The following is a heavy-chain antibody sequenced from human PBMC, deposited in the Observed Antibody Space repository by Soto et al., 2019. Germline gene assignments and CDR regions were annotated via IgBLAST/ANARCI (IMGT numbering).Heavy chain of an antibody. D-gene: IGHD6-13*01. J-gene: IGHJ6*03. CDR3: ARHRFSAAGTPGNYYYYYMDV. CDR1: GGSISSSSYY. CDR2: IYYSGST. Sequence: SETLSLTCTVSGGSISSSSYYWGWIRQPPGKGLEWIGGIYYSGSTYYNPSLKSRVTISVDTSKNQFSLKLSSVTAADTAVYYCARHRFSAAGTPGNYYYYYMDVWGKGTTVTVSS. V-gene: IGHV4-39*01.